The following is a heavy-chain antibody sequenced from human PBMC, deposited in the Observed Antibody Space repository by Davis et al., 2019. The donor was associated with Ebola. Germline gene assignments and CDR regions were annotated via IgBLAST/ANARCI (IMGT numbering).Heavy chain of an antibody. J-gene: IGHJ3*02. CDR3: ARDPFKEVVVISYAFDI. CDR2: ISWNSGSI. V-gene: IGHV3-9*01. CDR1: GFTFDDYA. D-gene: IGHD3-22*01. Sequence: SLKISCAASGFTFDDYAMHWVRQAPGKGLEWVSGISWNSGSIGYADSVKGRFTISRDNAKNSLYLQMNSLRAEDTAVYYCARDPFKEVVVISYAFDIWGQGTMVTVSS.